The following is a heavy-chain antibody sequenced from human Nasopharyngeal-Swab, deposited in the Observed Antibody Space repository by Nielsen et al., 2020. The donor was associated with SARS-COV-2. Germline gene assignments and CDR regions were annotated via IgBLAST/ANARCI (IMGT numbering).Heavy chain of an antibody. CDR2: IKSKTDGGTT. CDR1: GFTSSNAW. CDR3: TTEYGDYNYYYYYVMDV. V-gene: IGHV3-15*01. D-gene: IGHD4-17*01. Sequence: GESLKISCAASGFTSSNAWMNWVRQAPGKGLEWVGRIKSKTDGGTTDYAAPVKGRFTISRDDSKNTLYLQMNSLKTEDTAGYYCTTEYGDYNYYYYYVMDVWGQGTTVTVSS. J-gene: IGHJ6*02.